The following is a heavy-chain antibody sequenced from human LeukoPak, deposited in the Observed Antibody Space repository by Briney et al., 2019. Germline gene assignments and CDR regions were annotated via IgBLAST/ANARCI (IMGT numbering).Heavy chain of an antibody. J-gene: IGHJ4*02. V-gene: IGHV4-59*01. CDR1: GGSISSYY. D-gene: IGHD3-22*01. Sequence: PSETLSLTCTVSGGSISSYYWSWIRQPPGKGLEWIGYIYYSGSTNYNPSLKSRVTISVDTSKNQFSLKLSSVTAADTAVYYCARYTYDSSGYYFMYYWGQGTLVTVSS. CDR2: IYYSGST. CDR3: ARYTYDSSGYYFMYY.